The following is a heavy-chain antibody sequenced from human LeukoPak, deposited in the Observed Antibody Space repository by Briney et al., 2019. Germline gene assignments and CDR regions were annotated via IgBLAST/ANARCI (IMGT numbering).Heavy chain of an antibody. CDR2: VSTSGGST. CDR3: ARGAGRSGSYYSWYFDY. V-gene: IGHV3-23*01. Sequence: GGSLRLSCAGSGFTFSRYGMGWVRQAPGKGLEWVSGVSTSGGSTYYADSVKGRFTISRDNAKNTLYLQMNSLRAEDTAVYYCARGAGRSGSYYSWYFDYWGQGTLVTVSS. CDR1: GFTFSRYG. J-gene: IGHJ4*02. D-gene: IGHD1-26*01.